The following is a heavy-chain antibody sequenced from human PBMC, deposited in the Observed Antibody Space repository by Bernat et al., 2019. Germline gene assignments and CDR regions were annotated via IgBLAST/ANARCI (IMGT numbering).Heavy chain of an antibody. Sequence: EVQLVESGGGLVQPGGSLRLSCAASGFTFSSYWMSWVRQAPGKGLEWVANIKQDGSEKYYVDSVKGRFTISRDNAKNSLYLQMNSLRAEDTAVYYCARESYDFWSGYLPLTPRGWFDPWGQGTLVTVSS. J-gene: IGHJ5*02. CDR2: IKQDGSEK. D-gene: IGHD3-3*01. CDR1: GFTFSSYW. CDR3: ARESYDFWSGYLPLTPRGWFDP. V-gene: IGHV3-7*01.